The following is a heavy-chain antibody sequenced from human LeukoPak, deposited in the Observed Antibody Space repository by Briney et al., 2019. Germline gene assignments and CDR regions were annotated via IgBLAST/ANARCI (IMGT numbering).Heavy chain of an antibody. V-gene: IGHV3-23*01. CDR1: GFIFSSYA. Sequence: GGSLRLSCAASGFIFSSYAMSWVRQAPGKGLEWVSSISFSGDSTYYSDSVKGRFTFSRDNSKNTVYLQMNSLRAEDTAVYYCAKASGSYYSSLDFWGQGTLVTVSS. D-gene: IGHD3-10*01. J-gene: IGHJ4*02. CDR3: AKASGSYYSSLDF. CDR2: ISFSGDST.